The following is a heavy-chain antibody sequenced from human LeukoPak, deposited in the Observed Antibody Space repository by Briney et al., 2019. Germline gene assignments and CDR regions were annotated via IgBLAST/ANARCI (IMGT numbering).Heavy chain of an antibody. CDR3: ANLNYISSGSNFDY. V-gene: IGHV4-59*11. J-gene: IGHJ4*02. CDR2: IHSGGTT. D-gene: IGHD3-22*01. Sequence: SETLSLTCTVSADSISSRYCSGIHQPPGKALEWIGYIHSGGTTNYNPSLKSRVTISVDTSKKQFSLKLRSVTAADTAVYYCANLNYISSGSNFDYWGQGTLVTVSS. CDR1: ADSISSRY.